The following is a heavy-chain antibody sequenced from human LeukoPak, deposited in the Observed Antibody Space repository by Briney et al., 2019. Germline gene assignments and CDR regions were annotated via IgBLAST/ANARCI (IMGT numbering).Heavy chain of an antibody. Sequence: KPGGSLRLPCAASGFTFSDYYMSWIRQAPGKGLEWVSYISSSGSTIYYADSVKGRFTISRDNARNSLYLQMNTLRAEDTAVYSCARGADGVSSNSRGWFDPWGQGTLVTVSS. V-gene: IGHV3-11*04. CDR3: ARGADGVSSNSRGWFDP. CDR2: ISSSGSTI. D-gene: IGHD2-15*01. CDR1: GFTFSDYY. J-gene: IGHJ5*02.